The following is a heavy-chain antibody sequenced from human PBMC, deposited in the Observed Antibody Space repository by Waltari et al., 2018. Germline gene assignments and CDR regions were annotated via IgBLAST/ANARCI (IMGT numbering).Heavy chain of an antibody. CDR1: GFTFSRSW. J-gene: IGHJ5*02. Sequence: EVQLVESGGDLVQPGGSLRLSCPAYGFTFSRSWLTWVRQAPGKGLEWVDNIQQNGSEKWYADSVRGRFTISRDNAMNSLYLQMNSLRVEDTAVYYCARDLVATPPWGQGTLVTVSS. CDR2: IQQNGSEK. V-gene: IGHV3-7*01. D-gene: IGHD2-21*02. CDR3: ARDLVATPP.